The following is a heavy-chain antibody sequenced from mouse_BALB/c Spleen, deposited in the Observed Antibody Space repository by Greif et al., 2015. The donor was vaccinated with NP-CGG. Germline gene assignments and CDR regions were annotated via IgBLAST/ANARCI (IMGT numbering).Heavy chain of an antibody. Sequence: EVQRVESGGGLVKPGGSLKLSCAASGFTFSSYAMSWVRQSPEKRLEWVAEISSGGSYTYYPDTVTGRFTISRDNAKNTLYLEISSLRSEDTAMYYCARDDGYYAMDYWGQGTSVTVSS. CDR1: GFTFSSYA. V-gene: IGHV5-9-4*01. D-gene: IGHD2-3*01. CDR3: ARDDGYYAMDY. J-gene: IGHJ4*01. CDR2: ISSGGSYT.